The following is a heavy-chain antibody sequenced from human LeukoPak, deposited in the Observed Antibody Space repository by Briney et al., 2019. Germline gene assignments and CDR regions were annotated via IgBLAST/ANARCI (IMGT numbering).Heavy chain of an antibody. Sequence: GGSLRLSCAASGFSVNNNYMTWVRQAPGKGLEWVSVIYSGGRTYYADSVRGRFTISRDNSKNTLYLQINSLRAEDTAVYYCARAVEYYKILTSYAQYYFDYWGQGTLVTVSS. D-gene: IGHD3-9*01. CDR1: GFSVNNNY. J-gene: IGHJ4*02. CDR3: ARAVEYYKILTSYAQYYFDY. CDR2: IYSGGRT. V-gene: IGHV3-53*01.